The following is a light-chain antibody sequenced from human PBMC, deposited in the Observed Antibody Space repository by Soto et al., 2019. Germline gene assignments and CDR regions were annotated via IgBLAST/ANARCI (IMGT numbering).Light chain of an antibody. CDR3: SSYSSSSTVRYV. Sequence: QSALTQPASVSGSPGQSITISCTGTSSDVGGYNYISWYQQHPGKGPKLMIYDVTNRPSGVSNRFSASKSGNTASLTISGLQAEHEADYYCSSYSSSSTVRYVFGTGTKVTVL. J-gene: IGLJ1*01. CDR1: SSDVGGYNY. CDR2: DVT. V-gene: IGLV2-14*03.